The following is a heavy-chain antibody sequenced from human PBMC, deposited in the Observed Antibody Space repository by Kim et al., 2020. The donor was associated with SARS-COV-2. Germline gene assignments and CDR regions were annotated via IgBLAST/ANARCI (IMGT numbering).Heavy chain of an antibody. D-gene: IGHD3-3*01. V-gene: IGHV4-39*07. CDR3: ARGRSGSYLGYYY. J-gene: IGHJ6*01. Sequence: SKTLSLTCTVSGGSISSSNYYWGWIRQPPGKGLEWIGSIYYSGSTYYNPSLKSLKSRVTISVDTSKNQFSLKLTSVTAADTAVYYCARGRSGSYLGYYY. CDR2: IYYSGST. CDR1: GGSISSSNYY.